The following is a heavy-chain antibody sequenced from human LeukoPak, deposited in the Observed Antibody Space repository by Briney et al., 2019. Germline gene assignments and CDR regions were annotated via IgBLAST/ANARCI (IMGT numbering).Heavy chain of an antibody. CDR1: GFTFSSYS. J-gene: IGHJ4*02. V-gene: IGHV3-48*04. CDR2: ISSSGSTT. Sequence: GGSLRLSCAASGFTFSSYSMNWVRQAPGKGLEWVSYISSSGSTTDYADSVKGRFTISRDNAKNSLYLQMNSLRAEDMAVYYCSRLRGYSYGYGDCWGQGTLVTVSS. CDR3: SRLRGYSYGYGDC. D-gene: IGHD5-18*01.